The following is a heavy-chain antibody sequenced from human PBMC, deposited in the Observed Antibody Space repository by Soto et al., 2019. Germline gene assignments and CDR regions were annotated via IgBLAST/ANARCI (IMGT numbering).Heavy chain of an antibody. D-gene: IGHD2-2*01. Sequence: GGSLRLSCAAYGFTFSSYSMNWVRQATGKGLEWVSYISSSSSTIYYADSVKGRFTISRDNAKNSLYLQMNSLRAEDTAVYYCARDPGYCSSTSCYPYYFDYWGQGTLVTVSS. J-gene: IGHJ4*02. V-gene: IGHV3-48*01. CDR3: ARDPGYCSSTSCYPYYFDY. CDR1: GFTFSSYS. CDR2: ISSSSSTI.